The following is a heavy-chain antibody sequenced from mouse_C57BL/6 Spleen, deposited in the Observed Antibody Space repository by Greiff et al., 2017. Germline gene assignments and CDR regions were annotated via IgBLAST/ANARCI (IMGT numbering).Heavy chain of an antibody. CDR3: ARSGSSYWYFDV. J-gene: IGHJ1*03. V-gene: IGHV1-7*01. CDR1: GFTFTSYC. Sequence: VQLQQSGAELAKPGASVKLSCTASGFTFTSYCMHWVKQRPGQGLEWIGYINPSSGYTKYNQKFKDTATLTADKSSSTAYLQLSSLTYEDSAVYYCARSGSSYWYFDVWGTGTTVTVSS. D-gene: IGHD1-1*01. CDR2: INPSSGYT.